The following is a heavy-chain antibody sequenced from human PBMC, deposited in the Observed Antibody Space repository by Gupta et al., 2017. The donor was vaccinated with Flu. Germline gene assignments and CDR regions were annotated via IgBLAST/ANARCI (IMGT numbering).Heavy chain of an antibody. CDR3: AKYSGSSSYYFDY. Sequence: EVQLLESGGGLVQPGGSLRLSCAASGFTFSSYAMSWVRQAPGKGLEWVSGISGSGGSTYYADAVKGRFTISRDNSKNTLYLQMNRMRAEDTAVYYYAKYSGSSSYYFDYWGQGTLVTVYS. CDR1: GFTFSSYA. D-gene: IGHD1-26*01. J-gene: IGHJ4*02. CDR2: ISGSGGST. V-gene: IGHV3-23*01.